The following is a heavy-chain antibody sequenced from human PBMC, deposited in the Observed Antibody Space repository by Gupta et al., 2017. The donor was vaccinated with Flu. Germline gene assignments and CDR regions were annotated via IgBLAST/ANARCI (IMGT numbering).Heavy chain of an antibody. D-gene: IGHD5-12*01. CDR3: AKVPANDYGYGFYYHGVDV. Sequence: HWVRQAAGRGLEWVAVISYDGSDKYYADSVKGRLTISRDNSKNTLNLQMDSLRPEDTAIYYCAKVPANDYGYGFYYHGVDVWGQGTTVTVSS. CDR2: ISYDGSDK. J-gene: IGHJ6*02. V-gene: IGHV3-30*18.